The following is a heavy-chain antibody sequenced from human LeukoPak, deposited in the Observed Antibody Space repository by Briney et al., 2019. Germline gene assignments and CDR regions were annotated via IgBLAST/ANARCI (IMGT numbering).Heavy chain of an antibody. CDR1: GGSISSSSYY. CDR3: ARHVSSGWYGGYYYFDY. Sequence: SETLSLACTVSGGSISSSSYYWGWIRQPPGKGLGWIGSIYYSGSTYYNPSLKSRVTISVDTSKNQFSLKLSSVTAADTAVYYCARHVSSGWYGGYYYFDYWGQGTLVTVSS. CDR2: IYYSGST. V-gene: IGHV4-39*01. D-gene: IGHD6-19*01. J-gene: IGHJ4*02.